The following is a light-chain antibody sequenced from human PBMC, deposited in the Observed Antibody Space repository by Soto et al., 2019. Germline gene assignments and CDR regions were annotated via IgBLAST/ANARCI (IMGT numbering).Light chain of an antibody. CDR1: QSISTN. CDR2: AAS. J-gene: IGKJ1*01. Sequence: DIQMTQSPSTLSASVGDRVTITCRASQSISTNLNWYQQKPGRVPKLLIYAASSLQSGVPSRFSGSGSGTEFTLTISSLQPDDFATYYCQRRTFGQGTKV. CDR3: QRRT. V-gene: IGKV1-39*01.